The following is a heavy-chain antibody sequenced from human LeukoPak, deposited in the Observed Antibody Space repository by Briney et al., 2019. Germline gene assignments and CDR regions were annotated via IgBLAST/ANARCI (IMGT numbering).Heavy chain of an antibody. CDR3: ARWDDSSRSFED. J-gene: IGHJ4*02. Sequence: SETLSLTCTVSAGSIRSYHWNWIWQSPGRGLEWIGYIYYTGSSNYSPSLKSRVTMSVDTSKSQFSLRLSSVTASDTAVYYCARWDDSSRSFEDWGQGTLVTVSS. V-gene: IGHV4-59*08. D-gene: IGHD3-22*01. CDR2: IYYTGSS. CDR1: AGSIRSYH.